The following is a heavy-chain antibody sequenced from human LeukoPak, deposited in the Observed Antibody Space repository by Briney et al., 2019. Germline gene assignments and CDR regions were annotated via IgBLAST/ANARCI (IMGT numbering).Heavy chain of an antibody. J-gene: IGHJ4*02. Sequence: PSETLSLTCTVSGGSISSYYWSWIRQPPGKGLEWIGYIYYSGSTNYNPSLKSRVTISVDTSKNQFSLKLSSVTAADTAVYYCARAVRGYSYLFDYWGQGTLVTASS. D-gene: IGHD5-18*01. CDR3: ARAVRGYSYLFDY. V-gene: IGHV4-59*01. CDR1: GGSISSYY. CDR2: IYYSGST.